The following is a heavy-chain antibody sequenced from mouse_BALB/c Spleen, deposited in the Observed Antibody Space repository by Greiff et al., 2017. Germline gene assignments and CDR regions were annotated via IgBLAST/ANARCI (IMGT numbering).Heavy chain of an antibody. CDR3: ASPYDYDPAWFAY. CDR1: GFTFSSYT. CDR2: ISSGGGNT. V-gene: IGHV5-9*03. J-gene: IGHJ3*01. Sequence: EVKLVESGGGLVKPGGSLKLSCAASGFTFSSYTMSWVRQTPEKRLAWVATISSGGGNTYYPDSVKGRFTISRDNAKNNLYLQMSSLRSEDTALYYCASPYDYDPAWFAYWGQGTLVTVSA. D-gene: IGHD2-4*01.